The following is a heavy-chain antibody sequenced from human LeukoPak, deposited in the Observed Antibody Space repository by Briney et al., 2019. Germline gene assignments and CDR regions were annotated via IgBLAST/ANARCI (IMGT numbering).Heavy chain of an antibody. J-gene: IGHJ6*03. CDR3: ARVLVGANYYYYYMDV. CDR1: GGSISSSSYY. Sequence: PSETLSLTCTVSGGSISSSSYYWGWIRQPPGKGLEWIGSIYYSGSTYYNPSLKSRVTISVDKSKNQFSLKLSSVTAADTAVYYCARVLVGANYYYYYMDVWGKGTTVTVSS. CDR2: IYYSGST. V-gene: IGHV4-39*07. D-gene: IGHD1-26*01.